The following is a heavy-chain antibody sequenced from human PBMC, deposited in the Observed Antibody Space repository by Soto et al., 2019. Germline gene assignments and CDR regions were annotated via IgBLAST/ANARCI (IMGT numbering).Heavy chain of an antibody. CDR2: ISYDGSNK. J-gene: IGHJ6*02. D-gene: IGHD2-2*01. Sequence: GGSLRLSCAASGFTFSSYGMHWVRQAPGKGLEWVAVISYDGSNKYYADSVKGRFTISRDNSKNTLYLQMNSLRAEDTAVYYCAKDQTQLLSFGPKPDYYYYGMDVWGQGTTVTVSS. V-gene: IGHV3-30*18. CDR1: GFTFSSYG. CDR3: AKDQTQLLSFGPKPDYYYYGMDV.